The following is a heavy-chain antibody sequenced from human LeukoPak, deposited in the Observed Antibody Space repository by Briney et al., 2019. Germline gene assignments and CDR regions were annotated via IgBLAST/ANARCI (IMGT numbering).Heavy chain of an antibody. CDR3: AGISKTDAFDI. V-gene: IGHV3-13*01. CDR2: IDTAGDT. Sequence: GGSLRLSCAASGFTFSNYDMHWVRQVPGKGLEWVSAIDTAGDTYYPGSVKGRFTISRENAKNSLYLQMNSLKAGDTAVYYCAGISKTDAFDIWGQGTMVTVSS. J-gene: IGHJ3*02. CDR1: GFTFSNYD. D-gene: IGHD2-15*01.